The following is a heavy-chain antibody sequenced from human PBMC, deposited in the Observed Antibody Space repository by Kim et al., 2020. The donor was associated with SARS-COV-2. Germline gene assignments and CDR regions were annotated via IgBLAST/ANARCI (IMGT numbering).Heavy chain of an antibody. CDR1: GFSLSTSGMC. J-gene: IGHJ4*02. CDR2: IDWDDDK. CDR3: ARIRGASDYGDYPSYFDY. V-gene: IGHV2-70*01. D-gene: IGHD4-17*01. Sequence: SGPTLVKPTQTLTLTCTFSGFSLSTSGMCVSWIRQPPGKALEWLALIDWDDDKYCSTSLKTRLTISKDTSKNQVVLTMTNMDPVDTATYYCARIRGASDYGDYPSYFDYWGQGTLVTVSS.